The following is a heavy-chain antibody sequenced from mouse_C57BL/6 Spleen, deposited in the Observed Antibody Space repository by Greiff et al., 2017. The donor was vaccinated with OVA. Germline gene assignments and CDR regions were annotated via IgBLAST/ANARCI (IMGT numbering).Heavy chain of an antibody. V-gene: IGHV5-17*01. CDR1: GFTFSDYG. D-gene: IGHD1-1*01. CDR3: AKIYYYGSSWAMDY. CDR2: ISSGSSTI. J-gene: IGHJ4*01. Sequence: EVQLQESGGGLVKPGGSLKLSCAASGFTFSDYGMHWVRQAPEKGLEWVAYISSGSSTIYYADTVKGRFTISRDNAKNTLFLQMTSLRSEDTAMYYCAKIYYYGSSWAMDYWGQGTSVTVSS.